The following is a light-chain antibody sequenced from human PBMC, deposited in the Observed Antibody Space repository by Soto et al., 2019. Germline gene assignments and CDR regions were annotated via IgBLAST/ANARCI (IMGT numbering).Light chain of an antibody. CDR2: GAS. CDR3: QQYNNWPPGT. CDR1: QSVSSN. Sequence: EIVMTQSPATLSGSPGERATLSCRASQSVSSNLAWYQQKPGQAPRLLIYGASTRATGIPARFSGSGSGTEFTLTISSLQSEDFAVYYCQQYNNWPPGTFGRGTKVEIK. J-gene: IGKJ1*01. V-gene: IGKV3-15*01.